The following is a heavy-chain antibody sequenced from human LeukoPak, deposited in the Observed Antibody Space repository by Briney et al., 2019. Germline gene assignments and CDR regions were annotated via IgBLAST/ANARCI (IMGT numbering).Heavy chain of an antibody. J-gene: IGHJ4*02. CDR2: TYYRSKWYN. CDR3: ARVSSVAVAGEFDY. V-gene: IGHV6-1*01. D-gene: IGHD6-19*01. Sequence: SQTLSLTCAISVDSVSSNSAAWNWIRQSPSIGLEWLGRTYYRSKWYNDYAVSVKSRITINPDTSKNQFSLQLNSVTPEDTAVYYCARVSSVAVAGEFDYWGQGALVTVSS. CDR1: VDSVSSNSAA.